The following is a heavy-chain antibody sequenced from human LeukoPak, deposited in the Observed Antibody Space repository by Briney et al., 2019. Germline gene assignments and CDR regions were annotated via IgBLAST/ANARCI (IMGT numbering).Heavy chain of an antibody. J-gene: IGHJ4*02. CDR2: IYHSGST. V-gene: IGHV4-39*07. CDR3: ARVYFYDYVWGSYRYHFDY. D-gene: IGHD3-16*02. Sequence: SETLSLTCTVSGGSISSSSYYWGWIRQPPGTGLEWIGSIYHSGSTYYNPSLKSRVTISVDTSKNQFSLKLSSVTAADTAVYYCARVYFYDYVWGSYRYHFDYWGQGTLVTVSS. CDR1: GGSISSSSYY.